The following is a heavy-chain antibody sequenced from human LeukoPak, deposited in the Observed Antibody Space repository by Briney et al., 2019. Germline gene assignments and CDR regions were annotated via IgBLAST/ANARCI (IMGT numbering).Heavy chain of an antibody. CDR1: GGSISSSSYY. D-gene: IGHD3-22*01. CDR2: IYYSGST. V-gene: IGHV4-39*07. CDR3: ARDPYYYNSSGYYPFDY. J-gene: IGHJ4*02. Sequence: SETLSLTCTVSGGSISSSSYYWGRIRQPPGKGLEWIGSIYYSGSTYYNPSLKSRVTISVDTSKNQFSLKLSSVTAADTAVYYCARDPYYYNSSGYYPFDYWGQGTLVTVSS.